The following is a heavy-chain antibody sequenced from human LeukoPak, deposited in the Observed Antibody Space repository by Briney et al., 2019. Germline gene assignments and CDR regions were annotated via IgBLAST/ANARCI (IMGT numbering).Heavy chain of an antibody. CDR1: GFTFNSYG. J-gene: IGHJ4*02. Sequence: GGSLRLSCAASGFTFNSYGMKWVRQSPGKGLEWVSYISGSSSTIYYADSVKGRFTISRDNAKNSLYLQMSSLRAEDTAVYYCSKEGYSSSDDYWGQGTLVTVSS. CDR3: SKEGYSSSDDY. D-gene: IGHD6-6*01. CDR2: ISGSSSTI. V-gene: IGHV3-48*01.